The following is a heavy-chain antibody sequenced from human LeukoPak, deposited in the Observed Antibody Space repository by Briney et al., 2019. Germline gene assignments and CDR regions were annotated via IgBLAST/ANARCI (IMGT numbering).Heavy chain of an antibody. J-gene: IGHJ6*03. CDR2: IKEDGSEK. CDR3: AGDIVWFGEPKGYNNYMDV. Sequence: GGSLRLSCAASGFMFSRYWMSWVRQAAGKGLEWVADIKEDGSEKSYVDSVKGRFTIPRDNAKNSPYLQMNSLRAEETAVYYCAGDIVWFGEPKGYNNYMDVWGKGTTVSVSS. CDR1: GFMFSRYW. D-gene: IGHD3-10*01. V-gene: IGHV3-7*01.